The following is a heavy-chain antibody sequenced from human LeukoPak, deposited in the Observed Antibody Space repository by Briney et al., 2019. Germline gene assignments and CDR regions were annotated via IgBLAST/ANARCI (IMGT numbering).Heavy chain of an antibody. CDR2: IYSGGST. CDR1: GFTVSSNY. CDR3: ARIVAGGAFDI. Sequence: GGSLRLSCAASGFTVSSNYMSWVRQAPGKGLEWVSVIYSGGSTYHADSVTGRFTISRDNSKNPLYLQMDSLRDEDTAVYYCARIVAGGAFDIWGQGTMVTVSS. D-gene: IGHD1-26*01. V-gene: IGHV3-66*01. J-gene: IGHJ3*02.